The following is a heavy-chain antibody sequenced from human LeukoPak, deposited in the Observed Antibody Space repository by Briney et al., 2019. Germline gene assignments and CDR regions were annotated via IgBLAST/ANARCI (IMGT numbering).Heavy chain of an antibody. CDR3: ARPDRSCSSTSCYTGDAFDI. CDR2: IYYSGST. CDR1: GGSISSSSYY. J-gene: IGHJ3*02. V-gene: IGHV4-39*01. D-gene: IGHD2-2*02. Sequence: SETLSLTCTVSGGSISSSSYYWGWIRQPPGKGLEWIGSIYYSGSTYYNPSLKSRVTISVDTSKNQFSLKLSSVTAADTAVYYCARPDRSCSSTSCYTGDAFDIWGQGTMVTVSS.